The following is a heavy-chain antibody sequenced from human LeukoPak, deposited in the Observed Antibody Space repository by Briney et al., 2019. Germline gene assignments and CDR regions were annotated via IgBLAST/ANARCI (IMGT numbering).Heavy chain of an antibody. D-gene: IGHD1-26*01. V-gene: IGHV1-46*01. CDR2: INPSGGST. CDR1: GYTFTSYY. Sequence: APVKVSCKASGYTFTSYYMHWVRQAPGQGLEWMGIINPSGGSTSYAQKFQGRVTMTRDTSTSTVYMELSSLRSEDTAVYYCARSPPLTAGHEGSSDARPYYYYGMDVWGQGTTVTVSS. J-gene: IGHJ6*02. CDR3: ARSPPLTAGHEGSSDARPYYYYGMDV.